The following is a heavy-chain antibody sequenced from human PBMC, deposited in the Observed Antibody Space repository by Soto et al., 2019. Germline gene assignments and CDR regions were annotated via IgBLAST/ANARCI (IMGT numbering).Heavy chain of an antibody. J-gene: IGHJ4*01. V-gene: IGHV3-15*07. Sequence: GGSLRLSCAASGFAFSNAWINWVRQAPGKGLQWVGRIKSKTDGGSADYAAPVKGRFAVPRDDSKNIVYLQMNSLKIEDTAVYYCTTDSRTTMPEVRFDYWGHGTLVTVSS. D-gene: IGHD3-10*01. CDR1: GFAFSNAW. CDR2: IKSKTDGGSA. CDR3: TTDSRTTMPEVRFDY.